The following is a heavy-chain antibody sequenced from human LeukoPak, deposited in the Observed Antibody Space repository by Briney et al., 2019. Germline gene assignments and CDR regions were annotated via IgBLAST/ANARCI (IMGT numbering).Heavy chain of an antibody. D-gene: IGHD6-13*01. Sequence: SETLSLTCTVSGGSISSGGYFWSWIRQPAGKGPEWIGRINTSGSTNYNPFLKSRVTISVDTSKNQFSLKLSSVTAADTAVYYCARTGYSSSWMWFDPWGQGTLVTVSS. CDR3: ARTGYSSSWMWFDP. J-gene: IGHJ5*02. CDR2: INTSGST. CDR1: GGSISSGGYF. V-gene: IGHV4-61*02.